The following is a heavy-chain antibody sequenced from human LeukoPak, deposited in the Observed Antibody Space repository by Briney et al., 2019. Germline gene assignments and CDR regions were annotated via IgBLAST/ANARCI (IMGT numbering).Heavy chain of an antibody. CDR3: ARGNHKLLLWFGESSWFDP. D-gene: IGHD3-10*01. V-gene: IGHV4-59*12. J-gene: IGHJ5*02. Sequence: SETLSLTCTVSGGSISSYYWSWIRQPPGKGLEWIGYIYYSGSTNYNPSLKSRVTISVDTSKNQFSLKLNSVTVADMAVYYCARGNHKLLLWFGESSWFDPWGQGTLVTVSS. CDR1: GGSISSYY. CDR2: IYYSGST.